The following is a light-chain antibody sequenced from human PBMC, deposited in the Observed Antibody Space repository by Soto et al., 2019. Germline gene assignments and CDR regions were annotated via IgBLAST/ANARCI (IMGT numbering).Light chain of an antibody. CDR2: DVS. Sequence: QSVLTQPASVSWSPGQSNASSRTGTRSDVGAFNYVPWYQQHPGKAPKFMIFDVSSRPSGVSDRLSGSKSGNTASLTISGLQTEDEADYYCASYTTSSTYVFGIGTKVTVL. CDR1: RSDVGAFNY. J-gene: IGLJ1*01. V-gene: IGLV2-14*03. CDR3: ASYTTSSTYV.